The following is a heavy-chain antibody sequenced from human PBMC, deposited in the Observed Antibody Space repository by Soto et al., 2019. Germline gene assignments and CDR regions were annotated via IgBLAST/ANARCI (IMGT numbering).Heavy chain of an antibody. CDR1: GFTFGSYA. CDR3: TRYYYESSGYYVY. CDR2: IRSEANGGTT. Sequence: LRLSCTGSGFTFGSYALSWVRQAPGKGLEWVGVIRSEANGGTTDYAASVKGRITISRDDSKSIAYMEINSLQTEDTAVYYCTRYYYESSGYYVYWGQGALVTVSS. D-gene: IGHD3-22*01. V-gene: IGHV3-49*04. J-gene: IGHJ4*02.